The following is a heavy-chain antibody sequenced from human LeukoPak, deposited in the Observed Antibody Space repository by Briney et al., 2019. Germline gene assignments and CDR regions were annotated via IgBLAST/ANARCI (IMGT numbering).Heavy chain of an antibody. CDR1: GFTFSDSY. D-gene: IGHD5-18*01. CDR3: ARGTYTAVDY. Sequence: GSLRLSCAASGFTFSDSYMSWLRQAPGKGLECVSYISGSSGTIYYADSAKGRFTISRDNAKNSLYLQMNSLRAEDTAVYYCARGTYTAVDYWGQGTLVTVSS. J-gene: IGHJ4*02. CDR2: ISGSSGTI. V-gene: IGHV3-11*04.